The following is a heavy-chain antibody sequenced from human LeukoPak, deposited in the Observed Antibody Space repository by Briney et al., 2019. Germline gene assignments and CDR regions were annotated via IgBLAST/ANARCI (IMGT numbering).Heavy chain of an antibody. CDR2: INHSGST. Sequence: SETLSLTCAVYGGSFSGYYWSWIRQPPGKGLEWIGEINHSGSTNYNPSLKSRVTISVDTPKNQFSLKLSSVTAADTAVYYCLRHKLGRDAFDIWGQGTMVTVSS. CDR1: GGSFSGYY. J-gene: IGHJ3*02. D-gene: IGHD3-16*01. V-gene: IGHV4-34*01. CDR3: LRHKLGRDAFDI.